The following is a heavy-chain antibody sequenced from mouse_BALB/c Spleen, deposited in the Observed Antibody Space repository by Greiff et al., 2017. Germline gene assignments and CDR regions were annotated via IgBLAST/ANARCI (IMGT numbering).Heavy chain of an antibody. CDR3: ARGLIKGYFDV. J-gene: IGHJ1*01. V-gene: IGHV1-20*02. CDR1: GYSFTGYF. D-gene: IGHD2-4*01. Sequence: EVQLVESGPELVKPGASVKISCKASGYSFTGYFMNWVMQSHGKSLEWIGRINPYNGDTFYNQKFKGKATLTVDKSSSTAHMELRSLASEDSAVYYCARGLIKGYFDVWGAGTTVTVSS. CDR2: INPYNGDT.